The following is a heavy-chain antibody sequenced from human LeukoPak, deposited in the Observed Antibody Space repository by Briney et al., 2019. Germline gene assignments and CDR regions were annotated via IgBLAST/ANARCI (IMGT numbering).Heavy chain of an antibody. D-gene: IGHD3-9*01. Sequence: SETLSLTCTVSGGSISSYYWSWIRQPPGKGLEWIGYIYYSGSTNYNPSLKSRVTISVDTSKNQLSLKLSSVTAADTAVYYCASLHPDDISVWGQGTTVTVSS. CDR3: ASLHPDDISV. J-gene: IGHJ6*02. CDR1: GGSISSYY. V-gene: IGHV4-59*08. CDR2: IYYSGST.